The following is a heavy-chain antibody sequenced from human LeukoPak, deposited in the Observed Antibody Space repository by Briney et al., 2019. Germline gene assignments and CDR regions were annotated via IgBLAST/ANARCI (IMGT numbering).Heavy chain of an antibody. J-gene: IGHJ4*02. CDR1: GYTFTGYY. CDR3: ARDPRSITGISFDY. V-gene: IGHV1-2*02. Sequence: ASVKVSCKASGYTFTGYYMHWVRQAPGQGLEWMGWINPNSGGTNYAQKFQGRVTMTRDTSISTAYMELSRLRSDDTAVYYCARDPRSITGISFDYWGQGTLVTVSS. D-gene: IGHD1-20*01. CDR2: INPNSGGT.